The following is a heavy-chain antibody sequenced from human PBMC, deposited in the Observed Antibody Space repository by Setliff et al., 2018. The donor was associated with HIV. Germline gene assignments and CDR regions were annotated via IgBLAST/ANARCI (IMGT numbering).Heavy chain of an antibody. CDR3: ARTPSRGGFDY. J-gene: IGHJ4*02. Sequence: SETLSLTCTVSGGSINSYFWNWIRQPPGKGLEWIAYIYYTGSTNYNPSLKSRVTISLDTSKNQFSLNVNSVTAADTAVYYCARTPSRGGFDYWGQGTLVTVSS. D-gene: IGHD3-16*01. CDR1: GGSINSYF. CDR2: IYYTGST. V-gene: IGHV4-59*01.